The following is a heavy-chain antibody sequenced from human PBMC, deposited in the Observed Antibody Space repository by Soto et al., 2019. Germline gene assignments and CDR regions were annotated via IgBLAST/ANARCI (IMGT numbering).Heavy chain of an antibody. CDR2: IKQDGSEK. Sequence: GGSLRLSCAAFGFPFSRYWMSWVRQAPGKGLEWVANIKQDGSEKSYVDSVKGRFSISRDNAKNSLYLQMNSLRVEDTAVYFCGRDPPSISARPGGWFDHWGPGTLVTVSS. D-gene: IGHD6-6*01. V-gene: IGHV3-7*01. CDR3: GRDPPSISARPGGWFDH. J-gene: IGHJ5*02. CDR1: GFPFSRYW.